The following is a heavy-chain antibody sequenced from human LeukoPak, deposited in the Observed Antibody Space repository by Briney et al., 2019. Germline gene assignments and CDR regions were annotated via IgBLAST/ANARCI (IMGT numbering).Heavy chain of an antibody. CDR1: GGSISSSSYY. J-gene: IGHJ3*02. CDR2: IYYSGST. CDR3: ARPFYDYGDYDDAFDI. V-gene: IGHV4-39*07. Sequence: SETLSLTCTVSGGSISSSSYYWGWIRQPPGKGLEWIGSIYYSGSTYYNPSLKSRVTISVDTSKNQFSLKLSSVTAADTAVYYCARPFYDYGDYDDAFDIWGQGTMATVSS. D-gene: IGHD4-17*01.